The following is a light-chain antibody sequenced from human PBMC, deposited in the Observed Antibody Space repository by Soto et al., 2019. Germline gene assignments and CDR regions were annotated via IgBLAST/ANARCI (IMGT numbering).Light chain of an antibody. CDR1: ALPKQY. CDR2: KDN. V-gene: IGLV3-25*02. CDR3: KSSHSRATYVA. Sequence: SYELTQPPSVSLSPGQTARIACSGDALPKQYAYWYQQKPGQAPVLVIYKDNERPSGIPERFSGSSSGTTVTLTIRGVQAVDVADYYCKSSHSRATYVALGGGTKLTV. J-gene: IGLJ2*01.